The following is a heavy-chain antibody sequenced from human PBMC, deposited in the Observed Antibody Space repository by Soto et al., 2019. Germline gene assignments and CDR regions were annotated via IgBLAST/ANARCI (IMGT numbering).Heavy chain of an antibody. D-gene: IGHD6-19*01. CDR3: PKGTAVAYQWFDP. J-gene: IGHJ5*02. CDR2: ISHDGTDR. Sequence: QVELVESGGGVVQPGRSLRLSCEASGFTFSSYGMHWVRQAPGKGLEWVAAISHDGTDRYYANSVKGRFTISRDNSKNTLYLQMNSLRSEDTAIYYGPKGTAVAYQWFDPWGQGTLVTVYS. V-gene: IGHV3-30*18. CDR1: GFTFSSYG.